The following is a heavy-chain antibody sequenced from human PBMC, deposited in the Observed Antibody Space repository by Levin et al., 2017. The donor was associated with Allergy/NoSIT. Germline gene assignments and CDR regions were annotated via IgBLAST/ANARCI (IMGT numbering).Heavy chain of an antibody. CDR2: IYSGGST. J-gene: IGHJ3*02. V-gene: IGHV3-53*01. CDR3: ARDGGSGSYPWDAFDI. D-gene: IGHD3-10*01. CDR1: GFTVSSNY. Sequence: GGSLRLSCAASGFTVSSNYMSWVRQAPGKGLEWVSVIYSGGSTYYADSVKGRFTISRDNSKNTLYLQMNSLRAEDTAVYYCARDGGSGSYPWDAFDIWGQGTMVTVSS.